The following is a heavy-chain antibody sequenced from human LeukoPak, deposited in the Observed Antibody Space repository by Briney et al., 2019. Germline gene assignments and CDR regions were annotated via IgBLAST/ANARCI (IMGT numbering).Heavy chain of an antibody. CDR2: IDPSGSSS. CDR3: ARSSRTNRRGWYGFYYFDY. V-gene: IGHV5-10-1*01. Sequence: GESLKTSCTTSGYTFTTYRITWVRQVPGKGLEWMGRIDPSGSSSTYSPSFQGHVTISVDQSIRTAYLQWSSLEASDTAIYYCARSSRTNRRGWYGFYYFDYWGQGTRVTVSS. CDR1: GYTFTTYR. D-gene: IGHD6-19*01. J-gene: IGHJ4*02.